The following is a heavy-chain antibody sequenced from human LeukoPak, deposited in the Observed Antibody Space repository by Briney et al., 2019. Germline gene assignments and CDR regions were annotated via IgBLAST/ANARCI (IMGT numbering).Heavy chain of an antibody. D-gene: IGHD3-16*01. CDR1: GFTFSSYS. CDR3: ARDAVIMITFGGASDAFDI. CDR2: ISSSSSTI. V-gene: IGHV3-48*01. Sequence: GGSLRLSCAASGFTFSSYSMNWVRQAPGKGLEWVSYISSSSSTIYYADSVKGRFTISRDNARNTLYLQMNSLRAEDTAVYYCARDAVIMITFGGASDAFDIWGQGTMVTVSS. J-gene: IGHJ3*02.